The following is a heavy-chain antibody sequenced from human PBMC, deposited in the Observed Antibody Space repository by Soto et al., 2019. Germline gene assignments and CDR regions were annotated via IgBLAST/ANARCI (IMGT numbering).Heavy chain of an antibody. CDR3: AKAPYGYCSGGSCSYFDY. CDR2: ISGSGGST. D-gene: IGHD2-15*01. J-gene: IGHJ4*02. Sequence: GGSLRLSCAASGFTFSSYAMSWVRQAPGKGLEWVSAISGSGGSTYYADSVKGRFTISRDNSKNTLYLQMNSLRAEDTAVYYCAKAPYGYCSGGSCSYFDYWGQGTLVTVSS. V-gene: IGHV3-23*01. CDR1: GFTFSSYA.